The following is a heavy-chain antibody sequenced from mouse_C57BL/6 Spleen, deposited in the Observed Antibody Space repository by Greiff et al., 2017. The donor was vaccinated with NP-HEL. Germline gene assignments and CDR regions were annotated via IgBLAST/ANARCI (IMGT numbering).Heavy chain of an antibody. Sequence: DVMLVESGEGLVKPGGSLKLSCAASGFTFSSYAMSWVRQTPEKRLEWVAYISSGGDYIYYADTVKGRFTISRDNARNTLYLQMSSLKSEETAMYYCTRGGYYGSSHYDAMDYWGQGTSVTVSS. J-gene: IGHJ4*01. CDR2: ISSGGDYI. V-gene: IGHV5-9-1*02. CDR1: GFTFSSYA. CDR3: TRGGYYGSSHYDAMDY. D-gene: IGHD1-1*01.